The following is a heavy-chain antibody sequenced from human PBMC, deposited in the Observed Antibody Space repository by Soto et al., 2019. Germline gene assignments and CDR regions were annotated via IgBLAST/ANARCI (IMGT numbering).Heavy chain of an antibody. Sequence: QVQLQESGPGLVKPSETLSLTCSISGGSISDYQWNWIRQPPGKGLEWIGYIYYSGRTNYNPSLKSRLTISLDTSTGQFSLRLRSVTAADTAVYYCARMVCLGEISPYLDYWGQGALVTVSS. CDR1: GGSISDYQ. CDR3: ARMVCLGEISPYLDY. D-gene: IGHD3-16*01. J-gene: IGHJ4*02. V-gene: IGHV4-59*01. CDR2: IYYSGRT.